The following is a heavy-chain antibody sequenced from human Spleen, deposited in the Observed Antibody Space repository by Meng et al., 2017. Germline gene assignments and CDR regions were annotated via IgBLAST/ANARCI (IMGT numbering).Heavy chain of an antibody. CDR3: ARDNAAGTTTMED. D-gene: IGHD6-13*01. CDR2: INHNSGGT. CDR1: GYTFTSYA. J-gene: IGHJ4*02. Sequence: ASVKVSCKASGYTFTSYAMHWVRQAPGQGLEWMGRINHNSGGTNSAQKFQGRVTMTRDTSINTAYMELSGLRSDDTAVYYCARDNAAGTTTMEDWGQGTLVTVSS. V-gene: IGHV1-2*06.